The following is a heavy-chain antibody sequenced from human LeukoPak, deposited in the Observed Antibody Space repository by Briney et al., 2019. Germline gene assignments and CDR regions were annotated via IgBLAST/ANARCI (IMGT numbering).Heavy chain of an antibody. Sequence: GGSLRLSCAAYGFTFSSYDRHWVRQATGKGLEWVSAIGTAGDTYYPGSVKGRFTISRENAKNSLYLQMNSLRAEDTAVYYCAKDYTPDGLNDIDHWGQGTRVTVSS. CDR2: IGTAGDT. CDR1: GFTFSSYD. D-gene: IGHD3-16*01. J-gene: IGHJ4*02. V-gene: IGHV3-13*01. CDR3: AKDYTPDGLNDIDH.